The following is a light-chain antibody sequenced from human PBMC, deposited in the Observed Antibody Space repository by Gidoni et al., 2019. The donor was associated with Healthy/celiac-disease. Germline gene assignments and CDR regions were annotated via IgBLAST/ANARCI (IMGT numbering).Light chain of an antibody. CDR2: DAS. J-gene: IGKJ2*03. V-gene: IGKV3-11*01. CDR3: QQRSNWPPS. CDR1: QSVSSY. Sequence: EIVLTQSPATLSLSPGERATLSCRAGQSVSSYLAWYQQKPGQAPRLLIYDASNRATGIPARFSGSGSGTDFTLTISSLEPEDFAVYYCQQRSNWPPSFGQXTKLEIK.